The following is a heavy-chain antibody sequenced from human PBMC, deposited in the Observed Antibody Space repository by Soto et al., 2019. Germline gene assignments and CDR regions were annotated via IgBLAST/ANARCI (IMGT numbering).Heavy chain of an antibody. CDR1: GFTFSSYA. Sequence: QVQLVESGGGVVQPGRSLRLSCAASGFTFSSYAMHWVRQAPGKGLEWVAVIWYDGSNKYYADSVKGRFTISRDNSKNTLYLQMNSRRAEDTAVYYCVRDGIALAGAFSLPAAPFDYWGQGTLVTVSS. J-gene: IGHJ4*02. CDR2: IWYDGSNK. V-gene: IGHV3-33*01. CDR3: VRDGIALAGAFSLPAAPFDY. D-gene: IGHD6-19*01.